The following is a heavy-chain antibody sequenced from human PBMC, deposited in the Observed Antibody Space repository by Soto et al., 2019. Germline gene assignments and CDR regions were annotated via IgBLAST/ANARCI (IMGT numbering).Heavy chain of an antibody. CDR3: AKDRLDIVVVVALFDY. Sequence: GGSLRLSCAASGFTFSSYSMNWVRQAPGKGLEWVSYISSSSSTIYYADSVKGRSTISRDNSKNTLYLQMNSLRAEDTAVYYCAKDRLDIVVVVALFDYWGQGTLVTVSS. J-gene: IGHJ4*02. V-gene: IGHV3-48*01. D-gene: IGHD2-15*01. CDR2: ISSSSSTI. CDR1: GFTFSSYS.